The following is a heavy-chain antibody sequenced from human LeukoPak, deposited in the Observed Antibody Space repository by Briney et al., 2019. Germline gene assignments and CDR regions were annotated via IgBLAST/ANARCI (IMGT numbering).Heavy chain of an antibody. Sequence: ASVKVSCKASGGTFSSYAISWVRQAPGQGLEWMGGIIPIFGTANYAQKFQGRVTITADESTSTAYMELSSLRSEDTAVYYCARESVPYYYDSSGYRKHWYFDLWGRGTPVTVSS. J-gene: IGHJ2*01. CDR2: IIPIFGTA. CDR3: ARESVPYYYDSSGYRKHWYFDL. CDR1: GGTFSSYA. D-gene: IGHD3-22*01. V-gene: IGHV1-69*13.